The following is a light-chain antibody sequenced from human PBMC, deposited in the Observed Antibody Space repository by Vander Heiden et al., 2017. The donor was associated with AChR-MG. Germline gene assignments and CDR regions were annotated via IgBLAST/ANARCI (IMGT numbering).Light chain of an antibody. V-gene: IGKV3-15*01. CDR2: GAS. CDR1: QSVSSN. CDR3: QQYNNWPPWT. Sequence: EIVLTQSPATLSVSPGERATLSCRASQSVSSNLAWYQHKPGQAPRLLIYGASTRATGIPARFSGSGSGTEFTLTISSLQSEDFAVDDCQQYNNWPPWTFGQGTKVEIK. J-gene: IGKJ1*01.